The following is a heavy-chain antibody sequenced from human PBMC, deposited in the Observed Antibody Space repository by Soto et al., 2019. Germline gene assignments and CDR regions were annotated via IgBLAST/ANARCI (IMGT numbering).Heavy chain of an antibody. V-gene: IGHV3-30-3*01. D-gene: IGHD6-6*01. CDR1: GFTFSSYA. J-gene: IGHJ4*02. CDR2: ISYDGSNK. Sequence: PGGALRLSCGASGFTFSSYAMHGGGQGPGKGLEWVAVISYDGSNKCYADSVNGRFTISRDNSKNTLYLQMNSLRAEDTAVYYCARDGVSSIAARLTPWSPYYFDYWGQGTLVTVSS. CDR3: ARDGVSSIAARLTPWSPYYFDY.